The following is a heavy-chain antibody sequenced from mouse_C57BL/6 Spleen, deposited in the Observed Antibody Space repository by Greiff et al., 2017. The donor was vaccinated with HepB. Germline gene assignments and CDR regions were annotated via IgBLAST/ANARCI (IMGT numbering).Heavy chain of an antibody. CDR1: GYAFSSSW. V-gene: IGHV1-82*01. J-gene: IGHJ4*01. D-gene: IGHD2-5*01. CDR3: AKGNSNYVWYYAMDY. Sequence: QVQLQQSGPELVKPGASVKISCKASGYAFSSSWMNWVKQRPGKGLEWIGRIYPGDGDTNYNGKFKGKATLTADKSSSTAYMQLSSLTSEDSAVYFCAKGNSNYVWYYAMDYWGQGTSVTVSS. CDR2: IYPGDGDT.